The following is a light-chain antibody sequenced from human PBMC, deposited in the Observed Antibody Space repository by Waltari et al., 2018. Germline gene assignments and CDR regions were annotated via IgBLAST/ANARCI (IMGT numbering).Light chain of an antibody. J-gene: IGLJ2*01. CDR2: SVS. Sequence: QSALTQPGSVSGSPGQSITISCTGTSSDVGGSDSVNWYQQHPGKAPKLMLHSVSSRPSGVSNRFSGSKSGNTASLTISGLQAEDETDYFCSSYAGSNTLVFGGGTQVTVL. CDR1: SSDVGGSDS. V-gene: IGLV2-14*03. CDR3: SSYAGSNTLV.